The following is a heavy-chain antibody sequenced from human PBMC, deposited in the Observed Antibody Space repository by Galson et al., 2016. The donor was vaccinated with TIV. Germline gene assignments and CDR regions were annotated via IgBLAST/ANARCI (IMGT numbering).Heavy chain of an antibody. CDR3: ASGVVAHTYYFYGMDV. CDR1: GFTFSSFG. CDR2: IRYDGSRR. V-gene: IGHV3-30*02. J-gene: IGHJ6*02. D-gene: IGHD2-15*01. Sequence: SLRLSCAAPGFTFSSFGMHWVRQAPGKGLEWVALIRYDGSRRYYADSVKGRFTISRDDSKNTLYLQMNGLRRDDSAVYYCASGVVAHTYYFYGMDVWGQGTTVTVSS.